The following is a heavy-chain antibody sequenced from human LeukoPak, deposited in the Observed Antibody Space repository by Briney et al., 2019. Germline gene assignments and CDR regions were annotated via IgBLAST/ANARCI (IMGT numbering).Heavy chain of an antibody. D-gene: IGHD2-15*01. V-gene: IGHV3-30*02. Sequence: GGSLRLSCVTSGFPLSTYGVHWVRRAPGSGLEWLAYIHYDGYTTNFTDSVKSRSTNSRENSKITLYLQMNSLRTEDTAVYYCAKDVAYTFDYWGQGTLVTVSS. J-gene: IGHJ4*02. CDR3: AKDVAYTFDY. CDR2: IHYDGYTT. CDR1: GFPLSTYG.